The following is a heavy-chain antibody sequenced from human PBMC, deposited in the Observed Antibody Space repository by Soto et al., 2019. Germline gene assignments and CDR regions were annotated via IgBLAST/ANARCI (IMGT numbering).Heavy chain of an antibody. V-gene: IGHV4-59*01. D-gene: IGHD5-12*01. CDR1: GGSISSYY. CDR2: IYYSGST. CDR3: ARERRDGYKRAFDI. Sequence: SETLSLSCTVSGGSISSYYWSWIRQPPGKGLEWIGYIYYSGSTNYNPSLKSRVTISVDTSKNQFSLKLSSVTAADTAVYYCARERRDGYKRAFDIWGQGTMVTVSS. J-gene: IGHJ3*02.